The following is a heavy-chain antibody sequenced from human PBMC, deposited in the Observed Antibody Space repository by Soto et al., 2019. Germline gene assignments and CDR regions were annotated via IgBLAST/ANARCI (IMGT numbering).Heavy chain of an antibody. CDR1: GGSFSGYD. CDR3: ARGPGYDFWSGYYTFCWFDP. CDR2: INHSGST. J-gene: IGHJ5*02. V-gene: IGHV4-34*01. Sequence: PSETLSLTCAVYGGSFSGYDWSWIRQPPGKGLEWIGEINHSGSTNYNPSLKSRVTISVDTSKNQFSLKLSSVTAADTAVYYCARGPGYDFWSGYYTFCWFDPWGQGTLVTVSS. D-gene: IGHD3-3*01.